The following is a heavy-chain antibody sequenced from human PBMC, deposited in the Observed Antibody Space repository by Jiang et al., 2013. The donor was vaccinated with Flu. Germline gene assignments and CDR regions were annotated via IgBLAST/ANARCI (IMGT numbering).Heavy chain of an antibody. CDR2: IIPMFEIA. D-gene: IGHD2-15*01. J-gene: IGHJ6*03. V-gene: IGHV1-69*02. CDR3: AYCSGGVCSARDYYYYMDV. CDR1: GTFSSHS. Sequence: GTFSSHSISWVRQAPGQGLEWMGRIIPMFEIANYAQKFQGRVTITADQATNTAYLELSSLRSEDTAMYYCAYCSGGVCSARDYYYYMDVWGTGTTVTVSS.